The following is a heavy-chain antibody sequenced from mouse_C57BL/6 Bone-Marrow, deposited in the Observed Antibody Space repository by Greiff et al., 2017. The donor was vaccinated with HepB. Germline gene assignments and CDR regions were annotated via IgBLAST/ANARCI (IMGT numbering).Heavy chain of an antibody. V-gene: IGHV5-9-1*02. D-gene: IGHD2-4*01. CDR3: TRWGGLRRRAWFAY. Sequence: EVKLMESGEGLVKPGGSLKLSCAASGFTFSSYAMSWVRQTPEKRLEWVAYISSGGDYIYYADTVKGRFTISRDNARNTLYLQMSSLKSEDTAMYYCTRWGGLRRRAWFAYWGQGTLVTVSA. CDR2: ISSGGDYI. J-gene: IGHJ3*01. CDR1: GFTFSSYA.